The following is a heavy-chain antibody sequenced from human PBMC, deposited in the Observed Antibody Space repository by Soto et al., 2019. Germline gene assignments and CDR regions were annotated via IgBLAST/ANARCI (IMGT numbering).Heavy chain of an antibody. CDR1: GGSISRGDYY. Sequence: SETLSLTCTVSGGSISRGDYYWSWIRQPPGKCLEWIGYIYYSGSTYYNPSLKSRVTISVHTSKNQFSLKLSSVTAADTAVYCGPAGLTYYYGRSGYVLACWRQVDLVPV. CDR3: PAGLTYYYGRSGYVLAC. D-gene: IGHD3-22*01. V-gene: IGHV4-30-4*01. CDR2: IYYSGST. J-gene: IGHJ4*02.